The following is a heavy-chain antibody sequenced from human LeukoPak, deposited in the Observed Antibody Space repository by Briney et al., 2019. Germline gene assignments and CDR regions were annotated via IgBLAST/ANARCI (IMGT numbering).Heavy chain of an antibody. CDR2: IYTSGST. J-gene: IGHJ5*02. Sequence: GSLRLSCAASGFTFSDYYMSWIRQAPGKGLEWIGRIYTSGSTNYNPSLKSRVTISVDTSKNQFSLKLSSVTAADTAVYYCARGCYDILTGSDGWFDPWGQGTLVTVSS. CDR3: ARGCYDILTGSDGWFDP. D-gene: IGHD3-9*01. V-gene: IGHV4-4*08. CDR1: GFTFSDYY.